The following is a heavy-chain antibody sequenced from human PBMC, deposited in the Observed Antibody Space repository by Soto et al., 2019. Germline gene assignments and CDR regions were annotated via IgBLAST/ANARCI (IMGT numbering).Heavy chain of an antibody. V-gene: IGHV1-18*04. Sequence: QLQLVQSGAEVERPGASVRVSCKAYGYPFSKYGISWIRQAPGQGLEWMGWIKPDNGDTNYAQKFQGRVTMTTDTSSTTAYMELRSLRSDDTAVYYCATSYDSGFDPGGQGTLVSVSS. CDR3: ATSYDSGFDP. CDR1: GYPFSKYG. CDR2: IKPDNGDT. D-gene: IGHD5-12*01. J-gene: IGHJ5*02.